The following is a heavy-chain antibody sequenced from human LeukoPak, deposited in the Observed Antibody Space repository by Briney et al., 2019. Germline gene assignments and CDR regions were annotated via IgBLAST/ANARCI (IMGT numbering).Heavy chain of an antibody. CDR3: ARDIRPLSYMDV. CDR2: ISSSSSYI. D-gene: IGHD2-21*01. Sequence: GGSLRLSCAASGFTFSSYSMNWVRQAPGKGLEWVSSISSSSSYIYYADPVKGRFTISRDNAKNSLYLQMNSLRAEDTAVYYCARDIRPLSYMDVWGKGTTVTVSS. J-gene: IGHJ6*03. CDR1: GFTFSSYS. V-gene: IGHV3-21*01.